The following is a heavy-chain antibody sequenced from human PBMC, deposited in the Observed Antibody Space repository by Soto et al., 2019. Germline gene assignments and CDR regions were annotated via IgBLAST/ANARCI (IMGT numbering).Heavy chain of an antibody. CDR2: ISSSSSYI. CDR3: ARESIAATSQAYDAFDI. D-gene: IGHD6-6*01. Sequence: PGGSLRLSCAASGFTFSSYSMNWVRQAPGKGLEWVSSISSSSSYIYYADSVKGRFTISRDNAKNSLYLQMNSLRAEDTAVYYCARESIAATSQAYDAFDIWGQGTMVTVSS. CDR1: GFTFSSYS. J-gene: IGHJ3*02. V-gene: IGHV3-21*01.